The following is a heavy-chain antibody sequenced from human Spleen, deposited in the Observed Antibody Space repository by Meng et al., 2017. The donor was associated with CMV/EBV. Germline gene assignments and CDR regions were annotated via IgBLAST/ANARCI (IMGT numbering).Heavy chain of an antibody. CDR3: AILGAARDAY. Sequence: GVRVGAGGGVVWLGGSLTLSCAASGFALCVCAMSWVRQSPGKGLEWVSVISGGAVNTYYADSVKGRFTISRANSKNTLYLQMNSLRAEDTALYYCAILGAARDAYWGQGTLVTVSS. CDR1: GFALCVCA. D-gene: IGHD6-6*01. J-gene: IGHJ4*02. V-gene: IGHV3-23*04. CDR2: ISGGAVNT.